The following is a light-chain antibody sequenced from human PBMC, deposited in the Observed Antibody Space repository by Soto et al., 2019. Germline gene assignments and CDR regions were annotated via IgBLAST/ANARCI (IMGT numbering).Light chain of an antibody. V-gene: IGLV2-14*03. J-gene: IGLJ1*01. CDR3: SSYTSSAPFYV. CDR1: STDVDGYDY. CDR2: DVN. Sequence: QSVVSRPGSVYGAPGQSINLSCTGASTDVDGYDYVSWYQQHPGQAPKLMIYDVNNRPSGVSYRFSGSKSGDTASLTISGLQAEDDADYYCSSYTSSAPFYVFGTGTKVTVL.